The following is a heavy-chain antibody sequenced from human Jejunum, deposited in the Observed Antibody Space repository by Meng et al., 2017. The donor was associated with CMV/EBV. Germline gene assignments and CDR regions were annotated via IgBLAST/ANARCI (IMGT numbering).Heavy chain of an antibody. J-gene: IGHJ4*02. CDR1: GYTFTNYG. D-gene: IGHD6-19*01. CDR2: MNPNRGTT. Sequence: QAQLVQSGGEVKKPGAAVKVSCKASGYTFTNYGITWVRQGTGQGLEWMGWMNPNRGTTGYAQKFQGRVTMTRNISKSTAYMDLSSLRSEDTAVYYCATGVADFEYWGQGTLVTVSS. V-gene: IGHV1-8*02. CDR3: ATGVADFEY.